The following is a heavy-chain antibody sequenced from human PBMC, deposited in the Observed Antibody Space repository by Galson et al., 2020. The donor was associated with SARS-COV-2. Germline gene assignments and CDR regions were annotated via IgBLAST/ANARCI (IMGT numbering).Heavy chain of an antibody. V-gene: IGHV4-39*01. Sequence: TATLSSTCTVSGVSISSTSTSWAWIPQPPGKRPARIASLSFPGRPYHNPPLRGRVTISLDTSKNRFSLNLNSVIAADTSICFCARHMGVWFGSRDALDIWGRGTMVTVSS. CDR1: GVSISSTSTS. J-gene: IGHJ3*02. CDR3: ARHMGVWFGSRDALDI. D-gene: IGHD3-10*01. CDR2: LSFPGRP.